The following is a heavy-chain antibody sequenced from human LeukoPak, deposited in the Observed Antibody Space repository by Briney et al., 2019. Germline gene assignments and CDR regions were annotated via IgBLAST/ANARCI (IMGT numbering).Heavy chain of an antibody. CDR2: IIPIFGTA. CDR1: GGTFSSYA. Sequence: ASLKVSCKASGGTFSSYAISWVRQAPGQGLEWMGGIIPIFGTANYAQKFQGRVTITTDESTSTAYMELSSLRSEDTAVYYCARGDPGLGNYYMDVLGKGTTVTVSS. J-gene: IGHJ6*03. CDR3: ARGDPGLGNYYMDV. V-gene: IGHV1-69*05. D-gene: IGHD3-16*01.